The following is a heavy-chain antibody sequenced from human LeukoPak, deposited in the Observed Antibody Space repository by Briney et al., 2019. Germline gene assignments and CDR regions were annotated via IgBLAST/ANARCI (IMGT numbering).Heavy chain of an antibody. J-gene: IGHJ4*02. D-gene: IGHD3-10*01. CDR3: AKEKIPPPFSGSYMDY. Sequence: ALVKVSCKASGGTFSSYAISWVRQAPEQGLEWMGGIIPIFGTANYAQKFQGRVTITADESTSTAYMELSSLRSEDTAVYYCAKEKIPPPFSGSYMDYWGQGTLVTVSS. CDR2: IIPIFGTA. V-gene: IGHV1-69*13. CDR1: GGTFSSYA.